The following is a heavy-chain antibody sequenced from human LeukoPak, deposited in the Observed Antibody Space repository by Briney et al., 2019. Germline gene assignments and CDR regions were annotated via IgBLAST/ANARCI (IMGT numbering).Heavy chain of an antibody. CDR3: ARAGTCSSTSCDGGIEY. J-gene: IGHJ4*02. CDR1: GFAFSSYN. CDR2: ISTTSTYI. D-gene: IGHD2-2*01. V-gene: IGHV3-21*06. Sequence: KPGGSLRLSCAASGFAFSSYNMKWVRQAPGKGLEWVSFISTTSTYIYYADSVEGRFTVSRDNSKNLLYLQMDSLRVEDTAVYYCARAGTCSSTSCDGGIEYWGQGTLVTVSS.